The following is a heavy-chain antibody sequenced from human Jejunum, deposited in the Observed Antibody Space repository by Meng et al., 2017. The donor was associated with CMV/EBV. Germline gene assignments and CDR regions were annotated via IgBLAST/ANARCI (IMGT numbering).Heavy chain of an antibody. CDR1: GSFRAYY. V-gene: IGHV4-34*01. J-gene: IGHJ2*01. Sequence: GSFRAYYWSWIRQPPGKGLEWIGEINHSGSTYYSSSLKSRVTISLDTSKNQFSLKLSSVTAADTAVYYCARGIYGDYVLPLYWHFDLWGRGTLVTVSS. CDR3: ARGIYGDYVLPLYWHFDL. D-gene: IGHD4-17*01. CDR2: INHSGST.